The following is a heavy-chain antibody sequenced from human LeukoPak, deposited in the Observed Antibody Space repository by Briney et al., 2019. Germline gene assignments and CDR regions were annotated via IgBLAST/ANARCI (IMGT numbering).Heavy chain of an antibody. CDR1: GFTFSSYW. CDR2: TNSDGTTT. Sequence: GGSLRLSCAASGFTFSSYWMHWVRQAPGKGLVWVSRTNSDGTTTNYAGSVKGRFTISRDNAKNTLFLQMNSLRAEDTAVYYCARGNYYAMDVWGQGTTVTVSS. CDR3: ARGNYYAMDV. J-gene: IGHJ6*02. V-gene: IGHV3-74*01.